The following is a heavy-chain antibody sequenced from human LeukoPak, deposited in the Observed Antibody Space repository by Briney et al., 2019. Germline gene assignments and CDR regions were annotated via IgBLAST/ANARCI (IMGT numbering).Heavy chain of an antibody. CDR3: AKDTHYGDFHYFDY. V-gene: IGHV3-33*06. J-gene: IGHJ4*02. CDR2: IWYDGSNK. Sequence: PGGSLRLSCAASGFTFSYYGMHWVRQAPGKGLEWVAVIWYDGSNKYYADSVKGRFTISRDNSKNTLYLQMNSLRAEDTAVYYCAKDTHYGDFHYFDYWGQGTLVTVSS. D-gene: IGHD4-17*01. CDR1: GFTFSYYG.